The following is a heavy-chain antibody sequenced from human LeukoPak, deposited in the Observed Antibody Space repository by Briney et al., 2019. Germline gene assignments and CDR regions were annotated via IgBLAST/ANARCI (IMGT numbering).Heavy chain of an antibody. CDR3: ATGARATITTLAY. D-gene: IGHD4-11*01. Sequence: SETLSLTCAVSGDSINNYYWTWIRRPPGKGLEWIGYISFSGSTNSNPSLKNRVAISVDPSRNQFSLKLTSVTAADTAVYYCATGARATITTLAYWGQGTLVTVSS. V-gene: IGHV4-59*01. CDR2: ISFSGST. J-gene: IGHJ4*02. CDR1: GDSINNYY.